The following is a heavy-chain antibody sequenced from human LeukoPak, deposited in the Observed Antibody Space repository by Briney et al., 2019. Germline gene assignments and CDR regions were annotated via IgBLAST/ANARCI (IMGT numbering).Heavy chain of an antibody. CDR1: GYTFTSYG. V-gene: IGHV1-18*01. CDR2: ISAYNGNT. Sequence: ASVKVSCKASGYTFTSYGISWVRQAPGQGLEWMGWISAYNGNTNYAQKLQGRVTMTTDTSTSTAYMELRSLRSDDTAVYYCAXXXXMIVGTYDAFDIWGQGTMVTVSS. J-gene: IGHJ3*02. D-gene: IGHD3-22*01. CDR3: AXXXXMIVGTYDAFDI.